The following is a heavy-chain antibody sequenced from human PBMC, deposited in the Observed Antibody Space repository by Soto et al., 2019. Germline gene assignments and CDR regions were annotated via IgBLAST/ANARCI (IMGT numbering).Heavy chain of an antibody. Sequence: PSETLSLTCAVSGGSISSSNWWSWVRQPPGKGLEWIGEIYHSGSTNYNPSLKSRVTISVDKSKNQFSLKLSSVTAADTAVYYWARGDYDSSGYYPSYYYYYGMDVWRQATTV. CDR3: ARGDYDSSGYYPSYYYYYGMDV. CDR1: GGSISSSNW. J-gene: IGHJ6*02. V-gene: IGHV4-4*02. CDR2: IYHSGST. D-gene: IGHD3-22*01.